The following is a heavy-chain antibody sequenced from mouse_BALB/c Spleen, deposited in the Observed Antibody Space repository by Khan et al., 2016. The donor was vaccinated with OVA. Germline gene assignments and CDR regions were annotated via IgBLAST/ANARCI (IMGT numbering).Heavy chain of an antibody. CDR2: INTYTGEP. Sequence: QIQLVQSGPELKKPGETVKISCKASGYTFTNYGMNWVKQSPGKTLKWMGWINTYTGEPKYADDFTGRFAFSLETSASTAYLQINNLQNEDTASYFCARHPYFSYTLAHWGQGTAVTVSS. V-gene: IGHV9-3-1*01. J-gene: IGHJ4*01. CDR3: ARHPYFSYTLAH. CDR1: GYTFTNYG. D-gene: IGHD2-10*01.